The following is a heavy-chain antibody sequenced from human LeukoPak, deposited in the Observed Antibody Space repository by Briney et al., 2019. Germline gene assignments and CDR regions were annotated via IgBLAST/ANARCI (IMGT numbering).Heavy chain of an antibody. CDR1: GFTVSDNY. Sequence: QPGGSLRLSCAASGFTVSDNYMSWVRQAPGKWLEWVSVIYSGGSTYYADSVKGRFTISRDNSKNTLYLQMNSLRAEDTAVYYCARARHIVVVVAALDYWGQGTLVTVSS. CDR2: IYSGGST. V-gene: IGHV3-53*05. D-gene: IGHD2-15*01. J-gene: IGHJ4*02. CDR3: ARARHIVVVVAALDY.